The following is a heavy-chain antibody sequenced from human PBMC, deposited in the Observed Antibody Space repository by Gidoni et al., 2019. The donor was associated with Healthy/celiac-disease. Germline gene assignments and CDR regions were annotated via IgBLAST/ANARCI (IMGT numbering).Heavy chain of an antibody. CDR3: ARNSGYSSGWYLY. J-gene: IGHJ4*02. V-gene: IGHV4-34*01. CDR2: INHSGST. D-gene: IGHD6-19*01. CDR1: GGSFSGYY. Sequence: QVQLQQWGAGLLKSSETLSLTCAVYGGSFSGYYWSWIRQPPGKGLEWIGEINHSGSTNYNPSLKSRVTISEDTSKNQFSLKLSSVTAADTAVYYCARNSGYSSGWYLYWGQGTLVTVSS.